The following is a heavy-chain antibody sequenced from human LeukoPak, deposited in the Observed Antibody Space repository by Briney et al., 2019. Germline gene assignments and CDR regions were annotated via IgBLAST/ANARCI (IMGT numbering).Heavy chain of an antibody. D-gene: IGHD3-10*01. J-gene: IGHJ6*02. CDR3: AREGRTALDYYYGMDV. V-gene: IGHV1-46*01. CDR2: INPSGGST. CDR1: GYTFTSYY. Sequence: ASVKVSCKASGYTFTSYYMHWVRQAPGRGLEWMGIINPSGGSTSYAQKFQGRVTMTRDTSTSTVYMEPSSLRSEDTAVYYCAREGRTALDYYYGMDVWGQGTTVTVSS.